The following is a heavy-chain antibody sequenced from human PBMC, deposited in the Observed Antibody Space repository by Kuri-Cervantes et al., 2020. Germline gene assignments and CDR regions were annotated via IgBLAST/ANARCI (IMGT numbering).Heavy chain of an antibody. Sequence: GGSLRLSCAASGFTFSSYWMHWVRQAPGKGLVWVSRINSDGSSTSYADSVKGRFTISRDNAKNTLYLQMNSLRAEDTAVYYCARERPYYYYGMDVWGQGTTVTVSS. V-gene: IGHV3-74*01. J-gene: IGHJ6*02. CDR1: GFTFSSYW. CDR3: ARERPYYYYGMDV. CDR2: INSDGSST.